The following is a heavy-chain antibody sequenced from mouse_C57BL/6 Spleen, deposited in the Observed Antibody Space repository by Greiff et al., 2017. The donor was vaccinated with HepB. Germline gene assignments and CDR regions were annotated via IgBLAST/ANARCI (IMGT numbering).Heavy chain of an antibody. V-gene: IGHV5-9-1*02. CDR2: ISSGGDYI. CDR3: TRADYSNYGFAY. J-gene: IGHJ3*01. CDR1: GFTFSSYA. D-gene: IGHD2-5*01. Sequence: DVMLVESGEGLVKPGGSLKLSCAASGFTFSSYAMSWVRQTPEKRLEWVAYISSGGDYIYYADTVKGRFTISRDNARNTLYLQMSSLKSEDTAMYYCTRADYSNYGFAYWGQGTLVTVST.